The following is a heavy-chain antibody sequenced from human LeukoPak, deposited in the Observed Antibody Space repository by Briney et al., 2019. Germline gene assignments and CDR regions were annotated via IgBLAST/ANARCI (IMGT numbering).Heavy chain of an antibody. D-gene: IGHD3-22*01. CDR3: ARVRSGGYNGSSGYPAYYGMDV. V-gene: IGHV4-31*03. CDR1: GGSIRSGGYY. J-gene: IGHJ6*02. Sequence: PSETLSLTCTVSGGSIRSGGYYWSWIRQHPGKGLEWIGFIYNSGSTYYNPSLKSRVTISVDTSQNQFSLKLSSVTAADTAVYYCARVRSGGYNGSSGYPAYYGMDVWGQGTTVTVSS. CDR2: IYNSGST.